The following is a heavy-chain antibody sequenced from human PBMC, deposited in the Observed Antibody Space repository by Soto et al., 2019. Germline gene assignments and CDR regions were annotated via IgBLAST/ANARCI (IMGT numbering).Heavy chain of an antibody. CDR1: GGYVSSGSYY. J-gene: IGHJ4*02. CDR3: AKPERFLEWLLFSYFDY. CDR2: IYYSGST. D-gene: IGHD3-3*01. V-gene: IGHV4-61*01. Sequence: PSETLSLTCTVSGGYVSSGSYYWSWIRQPPGKGLEWIGYIYYSGSTNYNPSLKSRVTISVDTSKNQFSLKLSSVTAADTAVYYCAKPERFLEWLLFSYFDYWGQGTLVTVSS.